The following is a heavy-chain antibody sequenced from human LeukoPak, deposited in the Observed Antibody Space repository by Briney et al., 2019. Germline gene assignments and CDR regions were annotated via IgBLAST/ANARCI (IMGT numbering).Heavy chain of an antibody. D-gene: IGHD4-17*01. CDR1: GFTFGSYA. J-gene: IGHJ4*02. CDR3: ARAPYGVFDY. V-gene: IGHV3-23*01. CDR2: ISDSGDTT. Sequence: GGSLRLSCAASGFTFGSYAMAWVRQSPGKGLEWVSAISDSGDTTYYADSVNGRFTISRGNAKNSLYLQMNSLRAEDTAVYYCARAPYGVFDYWGQGTLVTVSS.